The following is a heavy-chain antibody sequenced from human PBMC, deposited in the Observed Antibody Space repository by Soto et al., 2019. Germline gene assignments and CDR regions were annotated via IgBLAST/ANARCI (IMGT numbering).Heavy chain of an antibody. J-gene: IGHJ6*02. V-gene: IGHV4-59*01. CDR2: IYHSGIA. D-gene: IGHD3-3*01. Sequence: SETLSLTCTVSGGSISNSYCNWIRQSPGKGLEWIGYIYHSGIANYNPSLSSRVTISLDTSTNQFSLRLNSVTAADTAVYYCARVEMSGYPHYYYHYGLNVWGQGTTVIVSS. CDR3: ARVEMSGYPHYYYHYGLNV. CDR1: GGSISNSY.